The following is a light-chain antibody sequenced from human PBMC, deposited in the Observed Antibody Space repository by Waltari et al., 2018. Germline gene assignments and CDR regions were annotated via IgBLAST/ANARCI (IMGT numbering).Light chain of an antibody. J-gene: IGLJ1*01. V-gene: IGLV2-14*01. CDR1: NTDIGANIF. CDR3: SSYTSSSSSTHNYV. CDR2: DVS. Sequence: QSALTQPASVSGSPGQSITISCTGTNTDIGANIFVSWYQQHPGKAPKPIIFDVSTRPPGVSHRFSGSKSGNTASLTISGLQADDEADYYCSSYTSSSSSTHNYVFGTGTKVTVL.